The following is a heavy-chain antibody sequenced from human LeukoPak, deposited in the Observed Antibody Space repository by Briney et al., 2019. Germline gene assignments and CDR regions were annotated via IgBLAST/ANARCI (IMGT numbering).Heavy chain of an antibody. CDR1: GGSISSGDYY. CDR2: INHSRST. V-gene: IGHV4-39*07. J-gene: IGHJ1*01. CDR3: ARARYFDILTGYYNAEYFQH. Sequence: PSETLSLTCTVSGGSISSGDYYWSWIRQPPGKGLEWIGEINHSRSTNYNPSLNSRVTISVDTSKNQFSLKLSSVTAADTAVYYCARARYFDILTGYYNAEYFQHWGQGTLVTVSS. D-gene: IGHD3-9*01.